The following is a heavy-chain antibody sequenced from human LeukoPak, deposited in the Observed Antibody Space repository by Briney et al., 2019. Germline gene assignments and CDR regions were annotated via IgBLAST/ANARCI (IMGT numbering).Heavy chain of an antibody. CDR1: GFTFSSYS. J-gene: IGHJ4*02. Sequence: GGSLRLSCAAPGFTFSSYSMNWVRQAPGKGLEWVSYISSSSSTIYYADSVKGRFTISRDNAKNSLYLQMNSLRAEDTAVYYCARDGPRFYDFWSGYSPSDDYFDYWGQGTLVTVSS. D-gene: IGHD3-3*01. CDR2: ISSSSSTI. CDR3: ARDGPRFYDFWSGYSPSDDYFDY. V-gene: IGHV3-48*01.